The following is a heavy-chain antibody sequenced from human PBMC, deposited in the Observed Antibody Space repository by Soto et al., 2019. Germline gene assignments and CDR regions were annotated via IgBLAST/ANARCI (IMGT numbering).Heavy chain of an antibody. CDR2: IRNKPNGHTT. J-gene: IGHJ4*02. CDR3: STTVITAPLFEY. D-gene: IGHD2-21*02. V-gene: IGHV3-72*01. CDR1: GFSFSGHY. Sequence: GSLSLSCEGSGFSFSGHYMYWVRQAPGKGLEWLGRIRNKPNGHTTAYAASVKGRFTISRDDSKNLVYLQMNSLKSEDTALYYCSTTVITAPLFEYWGQGTLVTVSS.